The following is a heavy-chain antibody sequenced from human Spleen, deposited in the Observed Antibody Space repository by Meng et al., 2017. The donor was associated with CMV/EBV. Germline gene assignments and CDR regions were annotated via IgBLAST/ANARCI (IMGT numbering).Heavy chain of an antibody. D-gene: IGHD6-25*01. Sequence: SETLSLTCTVSGGSVNSGGYYWSWIRQHPGKGLEWIGSIYYSGSTYYNPSLKSRVTISVDTSKNQFSLKLSSVTAADTAVYYCARTSRLTLDYWGQGTLVTVSS. CDR3: ARTSRLTLDY. CDR2: IYYSGST. J-gene: IGHJ4*02. V-gene: IGHV4-39*01. CDR1: GGSVNSGGYY.